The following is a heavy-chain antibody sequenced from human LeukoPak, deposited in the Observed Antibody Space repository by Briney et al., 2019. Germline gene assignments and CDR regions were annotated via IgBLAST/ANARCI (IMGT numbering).Heavy chain of an antibody. CDR3: ARGRQWLSYDY. J-gene: IGHJ4*02. D-gene: IGHD6-19*01. CDR2: IKQDGSEK. CDR1: GFTFSSYW. V-gene: IGHV3-7*01. Sequence: GGSLRLFCAASGFTFSSYWMSWVRQAPGKGLEWVANIKQDGSEKYYVDSVKGRFTISGDNAKNSLYPQMNSLRAEDTAVYYCARGRQWLSYDYWGQGTLVTVSS.